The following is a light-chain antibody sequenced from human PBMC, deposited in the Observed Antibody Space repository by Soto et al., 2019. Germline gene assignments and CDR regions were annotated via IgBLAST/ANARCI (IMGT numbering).Light chain of an antibody. Sequence: DIPMTQSPSTLSASVGDRVTITCRASQSISSWLAWYQQKPGKAPKLLIYDASSLESGVPSRFSGSGSGTEFTLTIFSLQPDDFATYYCQQYNSYWTFGQGTKVEIK. CDR1: QSISSW. CDR2: DAS. CDR3: QQYNSYWT. V-gene: IGKV1-5*01. J-gene: IGKJ1*01.